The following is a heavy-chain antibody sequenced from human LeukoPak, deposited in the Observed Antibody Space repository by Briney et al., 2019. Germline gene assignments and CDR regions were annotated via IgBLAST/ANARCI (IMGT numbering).Heavy chain of an antibody. V-gene: IGHV3-23*01. CDR2: ISGSGGST. D-gene: IGHD2-2*01. CDR3: ARGCSSTSCSGTFDY. J-gene: IGHJ4*02. Sequence: GGSLRLSCAASGFTFRSYGMSWVRQAPGKGLEWVSGISGSGGSTYYADSVKGRFTISRDNSKNMLYLQMNSLRAEDTAVYYCARGCSSTSCSGTFDYWGQGTLVTVSS. CDR1: GFTFRSYG.